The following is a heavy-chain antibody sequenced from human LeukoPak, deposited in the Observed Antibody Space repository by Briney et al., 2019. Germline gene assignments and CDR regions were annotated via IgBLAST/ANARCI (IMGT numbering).Heavy chain of an antibody. Sequence: ASVKVSCKASGYTFTGYYMHWVRQAPGQGLEWMGWINPNSGGTNYAQKFEGRVTMTRDTSISTAYMELSRLRSDDTAVYYCAGAINMVRGVKRDAFDIWGQGTMVTVSS. J-gene: IGHJ3*02. V-gene: IGHV1-2*02. D-gene: IGHD3-10*01. CDR3: AGAINMVRGVKRDAFDI. CDR1: GYTFTGYY. CDR2: INPNSGGT.